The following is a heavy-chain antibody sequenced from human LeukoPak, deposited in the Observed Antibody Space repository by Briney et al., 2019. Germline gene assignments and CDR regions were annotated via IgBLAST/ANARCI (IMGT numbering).Heavy chain of an antibody. CDR1: GGSISSGGYS. D-gene: IGHD1-1*01. CDR2: IYHSGST. J-gene: IGHJ5*02. CDR3: ARGTERASWFDP. Sequence: SQTLSLTCAVSGGSISSGGYSWSWLRQPPGKGLERIGYIYHSGSTYYSPSLKSRVTISVDRSKNQFSLKLSSVTAADTAVYYCARGTERASWFDPWGQGTLVTVSS. V-gene: IGHV4-30-2*01.